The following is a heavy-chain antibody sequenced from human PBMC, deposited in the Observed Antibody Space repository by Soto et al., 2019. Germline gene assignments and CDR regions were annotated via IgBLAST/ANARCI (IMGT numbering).Heavy chain of an antibody. Sequence: ESGGGVVQPGRSLRLSCAASGFTFSSYDIHWVRQAPGKGLEWVAVIWYDGSNKYYADSVKGRFTISRDNSKNTLYLQMNSLRAEDTAVYYCARSWRDYGDYDYWGQGTLVTVSS. J-gene: IGHJ4*02. CDR1: GFTFSSYD. CDR3: ARSWRDYGDYDY. CDR2: IWYDGSNK. D-gene: IGHD4-17*01. V-gene: IGHV3-33*01.